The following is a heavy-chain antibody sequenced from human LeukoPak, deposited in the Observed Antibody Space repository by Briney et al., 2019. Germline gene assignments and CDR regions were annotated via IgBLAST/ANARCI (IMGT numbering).Heavy chain of an antibody. Sequence: GGSLRLSCAASGFTFHSYWMHWVRQAPGKGLVWVSRIDNDGGSTTYADSVKGRFTISRDNAKNTLDLQMNSVRAEDTAVYYCARSSFPYYFDYWGQGTLVTVSS. D-gene: IGHD3-16*01. CDR3: ARSSFPYYFDY. CDR1: GFTFHSYW. J-gene: IGHJ4*02. V-gene: IGHV3-74*01. CDR2: IDNDGGST.